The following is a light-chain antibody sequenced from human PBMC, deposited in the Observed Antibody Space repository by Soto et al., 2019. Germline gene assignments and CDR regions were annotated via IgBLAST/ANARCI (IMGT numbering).Light chain of an antibody. CDR2: HVT. CDR1: SSDIGHYDY. CDR3: CSLTTSHTYV. Sequence: QSSLTHPASLSGSPGQSITISCTGTSSDIGHYDYVSWYQPHPGKAPKLMIYHVTYRPSGVSNRYSASKSGNSASLTISGLQADEEADYYCCSLTTSHTYVLGSGTKVTVL. J-gene: IGLJ1*01. V-gene: IGLV2-14*03.